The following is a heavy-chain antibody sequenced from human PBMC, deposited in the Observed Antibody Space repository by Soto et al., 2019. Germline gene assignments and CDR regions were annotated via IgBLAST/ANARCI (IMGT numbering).Heavy chain of an antibody. J-gene: IGHJ4*02. CDR2: IWYDGSNK. D-gene: IGHD4-17*01. Sequence: ESGGGVVQPGRSLRLSCAASGFTFSSYGMHWVRQAPGKGLEWVAVIWYDGSNKYYADSVKGRFTISRDNSKNTLYLQMNSLRAEDTAVYYCASEGANYYYGDYALADWGQGTLVTVSS. CDR1: GFTFSSYG. CDR3: ASEGANYYYGDYALAD. V-gene: IGHV3-33*01.